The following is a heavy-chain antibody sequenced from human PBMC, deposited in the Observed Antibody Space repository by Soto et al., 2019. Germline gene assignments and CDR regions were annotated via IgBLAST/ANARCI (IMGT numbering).Heavy chain of an antibody. J-gene: IGHJ6*02. CDR2: IFYRGNT. D-gene: IGHD1-1*01. CDR3: TRHAIIPKLQYGMDV. CDR1: GGSVNGYY. V-gene: IGHV4-59*02. Sequence: SETLSLTCTVSGGSVNGYYWSWIRQPPGKGLEWIGYIFYRGNTLYNPSLQSRVTISVDTSNNQFSLSLSSVTAADTAVYYCTRHAIIPKLQYGMDVWGQGASVTVSS.